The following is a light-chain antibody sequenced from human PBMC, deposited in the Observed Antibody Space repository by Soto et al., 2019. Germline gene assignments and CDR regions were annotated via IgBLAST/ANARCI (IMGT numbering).Light chain of an antibody. CDR2: EVS. V-gene: IGLV2-14*03. CDR3: SSYKSSSTRV. Sequence: QSALTQPASVSGSPGQSIPISCTGTSSDVGAYDYVSWYQQHPDKAPKLMIYEVSNRPSGVSNRFSGSKSVNTATLTISGLQAEDEADYYCSSYKSSSTRVFGTGTKVTVL. CDR1: SSDVGAYDY. J-gene: IGLJ1*01.